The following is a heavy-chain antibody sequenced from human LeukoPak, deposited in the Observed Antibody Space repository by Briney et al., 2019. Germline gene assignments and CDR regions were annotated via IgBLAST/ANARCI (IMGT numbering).Heavy chain of an antibody. CDR3: AGSSGYYPTYYFDY. CDR2: ISGSGGST. J-gene: IGHJ4*02. D-gene: IGHD3-22*01. V-gene: IGHV3-23*01. Sequence: GGSLRLSCAASGFTFSSYAMSWVRQAPGKGLEWVSAISGSGGSTYYADSVKGRFTISRDNSKNTLYLQMNSLRAKDTAVYYCAGSSGYYPTYYFDYWGQGTLVTVSS. CDR1: GFTFSSYA.